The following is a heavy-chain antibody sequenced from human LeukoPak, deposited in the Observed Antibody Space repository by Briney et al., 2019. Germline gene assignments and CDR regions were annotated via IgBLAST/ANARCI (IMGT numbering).Heavy chain of an antibody. CDR1: GGSFRGYY. D-gene: IGHD3-10*01. Sequence: SETLSLTCAVYGGSFRGYYWSWIRQPPGKGLEWIGEINHSGSTNYNPSLKSRVTISVDTSKNQFSLKLSSVTAADTAVYYCARGLNYYGSASYFDYWGQGTLVTVSS. CDR3: ARGLNYYGSASYFDY. CDR2: INHSGST. V-gene: IGHV4-34*01. J-gene: IGHJ4*02.